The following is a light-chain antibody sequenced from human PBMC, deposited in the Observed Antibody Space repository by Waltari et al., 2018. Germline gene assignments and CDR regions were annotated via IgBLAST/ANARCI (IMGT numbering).Light chain of an antibody. CDR1: SNNFGNEG. Sequence: QAGLTQPPSVSKGLRQTAPLHCTGNSNNFGNEGAALLQQHQGHPPKLLSYRNNNRPSGISERFSASRSGNTASLTISGLQPEDEADYYCSTWDTSLSAVVFGGGTKLTVL. V-gene: IGLV10-54*01. CDR3: STWDTSLSAVV. J-gene: IGLJ2*01. CDR2: RNN.